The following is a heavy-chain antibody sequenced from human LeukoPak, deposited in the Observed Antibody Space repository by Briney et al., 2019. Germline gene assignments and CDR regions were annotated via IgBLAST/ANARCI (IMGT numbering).Heavy chain of an antibody. Sequence: ASVKVSCRASGYTFTSYDINWVRQAPGQGLEWMGWMNPNNGNTGYAQKFKDRVILTRNTSTKTAYMELSSLRFEDTAVYYCARGQVGVGRLSTFGVVHPTWFDPWGQGTLVTVSP. J-gene: IGHJ5*02. CDR2: MNPNNGNT. V-gene: IGHV1-8*01. CDR3: ARGQVGVGRLSTFGVVHPTWFDP. D-gene: IGHD3-3*01. CDR1: GYTFTSYD.